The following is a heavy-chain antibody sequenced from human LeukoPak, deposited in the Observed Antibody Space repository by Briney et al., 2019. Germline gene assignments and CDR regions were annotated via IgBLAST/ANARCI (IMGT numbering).Heavy chain of an antibody. CDR2: ITPVIETA. D-gene: IGHD3-10*01. J-gene: IGHJ5*02. CDR1: GGTFLSHT. Sequence: SVKVSCKTSGGTFLSHTFSLVRQAAGKGLEWMGKITPVIETANYAQTLQGRVSIYADKSTTTVYMDLSGLRPDDTAVYYCARVNLRGSNYNWFDPWGQGTRVTVSS. CDR3: ARVNLRGSNYNWFDP. V-gene: IGHV1-69*08.